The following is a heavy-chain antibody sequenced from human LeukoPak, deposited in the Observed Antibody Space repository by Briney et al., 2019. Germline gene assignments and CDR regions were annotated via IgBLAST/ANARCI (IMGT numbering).Heavy chain of an antibody. D-gene: IGHD3-16*01. CDR2: VSNGGNTK. CDR1: GFTFRYYA. Sequence: GGSLRLSCAASGFTFRYYAMHWVRQAPGKGLEWVAVVSNGGNTKYYADSVKGRFTASRDNSENTLYLQMDSLRAEDTAVFYCVREGIIPTRLGAHYYHYLDVWGEGTPVTVSS. V-gene: IGHV3-30*04. CDR3: VREGIIPTRLGAHYYHYLDV. J-gene: IGHJ6*03.